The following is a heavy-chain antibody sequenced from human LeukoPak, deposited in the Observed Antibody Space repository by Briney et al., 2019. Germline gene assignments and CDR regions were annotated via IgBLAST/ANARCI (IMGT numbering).Heavy chain of an antibody. CDR3: ARDRSYYAY. CDR1: GGYISSYY. CDR2: IYYSGST. J-gene: IGHJ4*02. V-gene: IGHV4-59*01. Sequence: SETLSLTCTVSGGYISSYYWSWIRQPPGKGLEWIGYIYYSGSTNYNPSLKSRVTISVDTSKNQFSLKLSSVTAADTAVYYCARDRSYYAYWGQGTLVTVSS.